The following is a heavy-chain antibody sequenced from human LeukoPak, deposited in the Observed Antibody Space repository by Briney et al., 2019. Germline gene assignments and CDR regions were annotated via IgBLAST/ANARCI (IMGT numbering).Heavy chain of an antibody. Sequence: ASVKVSCKAPGYTFTSYDINWVRQATGQGLEWMGWMNPNSGNTGYAQKFQGRVTMTRNTSISTAYMELSSLRSEDTAVYYCARDTHDFWTYYMDVWGKGTTVTVSS. V-gene: IGHV1-8*01. CDR3: ARDTHDFWTYYMDV. CDR2: MNPNSGNT. CDR1: GYTFTSYD. J-gene: IGHJ6*03. D-gene: IGHD3-3*01.